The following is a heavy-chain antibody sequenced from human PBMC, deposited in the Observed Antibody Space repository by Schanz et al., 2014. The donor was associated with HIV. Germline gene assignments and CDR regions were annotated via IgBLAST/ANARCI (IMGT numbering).Heavy chain of an antibody. D-gene: IGHD3-10*01. V-gene: IGHV3-30*03. J-gene: IGHJ6*02. CDR2: ISYDGNNQ. Sequence: QVQLVESGGGVVQPGRSLRLSCAVSGFTFSSYGMHWVRQAPGKGLEWVAAISYDGNNQFYAGSVKGRFTISRDNARNTLYLQMNSLRSEDTALYYCARDRLVWFGEFNGLDVWGQGTTV. CDR1: GFTFSSYG. CDR3: ARDRLVWFGEFNGLDV.